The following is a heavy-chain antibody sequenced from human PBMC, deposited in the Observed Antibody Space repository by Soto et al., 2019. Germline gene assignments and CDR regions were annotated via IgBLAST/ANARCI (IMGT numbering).Heavy chain of an antibody. Sequence: PSETLSLTCAVYGGSFSGYYWSWIRQPPGKGLEWIGEINHSGSTNYNPSLKSRVTISVDTSKNQFSLKLSSVTAADTAVYYCARTAIVVVTAARFRPYNWFDPWGQGTLVTVSS. D-gene: IGHD2-21*02. CDR3: ARTAIVVVTAARFRPYNWFDP. J-gene: IGHJ5*02. CDR1: GGSFSGYY. V-gene: IGHV4-34*01. CDR2: INHSGST.